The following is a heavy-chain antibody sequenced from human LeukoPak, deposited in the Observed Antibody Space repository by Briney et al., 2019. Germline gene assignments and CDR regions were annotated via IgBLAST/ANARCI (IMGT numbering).Heavy chain of an antibody. CDR2: TSSSDADT. CDR1: GFTLSTYA. CDR3: AKDKTSNYPTYYFDY. V-gene: IGHV3-23*01. J-gene: IGHJ4*02. Sequence: GGSLRLSCAASGFTLSTYAMSWVRQTPGKGLEWVAATSSSDADTYHADSVRGRFTISRDNSKNTLYLQMNSLRAEDAAVYFCAKDKTSNYPTYYFDYWGQGTLVTVSS. D-gene: IGHD4-11*01.